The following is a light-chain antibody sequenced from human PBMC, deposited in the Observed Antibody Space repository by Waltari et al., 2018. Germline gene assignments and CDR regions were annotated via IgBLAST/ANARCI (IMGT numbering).Light chain of an antibody. CDR2: WAS. CDR3: QQFYSTPLT. J-gene: IGKJ4*01. Sequence: DIVMTQSPDSLAVSLGERATMNCKSSQSIFYSPTNKNYLTWYQQKPGQPPKLLIYWASTRESGVPDRFSGTGSGTDFTLTISSLQAGDVAVYYCQQFYSTPLTFGGGTKVEIK. CDR1: QSIFYSPTNKNY. V-gene: IGKV4-1*01.